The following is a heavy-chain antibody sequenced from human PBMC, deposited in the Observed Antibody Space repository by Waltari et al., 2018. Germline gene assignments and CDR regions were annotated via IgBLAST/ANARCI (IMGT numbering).Heavy chain of an antibody. CDR3: ARSVGGHSSGYYKSPIGLFDY. CDR2: IYYSGST. Sequence: QVQLQESGPGLVKPSETLSLTCPVSGGSISSHYWSWIRQPPGQGLEWIGYIYYSGSTNYNPSLKSRVTISVDTSKNQFSLKLSSVTAADTAVYYCARSVGGHSSGYYKSPIGLFDYWGQGTLVTVSS. CDR1: GGSISSHY. V-gene: IGHV4-59*11. D-gene: IGHD3-22*01. J-gene: IGHJ4*02.